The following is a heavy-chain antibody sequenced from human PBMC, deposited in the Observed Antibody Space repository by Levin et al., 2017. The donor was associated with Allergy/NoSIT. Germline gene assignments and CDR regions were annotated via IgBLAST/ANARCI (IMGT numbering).Heavy chain of an antibody. V-gene: IGHV4-34*01. D-gene: IGHD6-13*01. Sequence: PSETLSLTCTVYGGSFSDYYWSWIRQPPGKGLEWIGEINRSGSTNNNPSLKSRVTISVDTSKNQFSLKLSSVTAADTAIYYCARYGITTAGRRSRSFDYWGQGTLVTVSS. CDR1: GGSFSDYY. J-gene: IGHJ4*02. CDR3: ARYGITTAGRRSRSFDY. CDR2: INRSGST.